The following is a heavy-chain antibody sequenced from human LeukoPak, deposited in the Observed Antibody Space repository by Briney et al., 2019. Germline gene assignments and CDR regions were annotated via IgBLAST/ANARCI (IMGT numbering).Heavy chain of an antibody. CDR3: AKDRLPYYDILTGYSD. D-gene: IGHD3-9*01. Sequence: GGSLRLSCAASGFTVSSNYMSWVRQAPGKGLEWVSSISSSSSYIYYADSVKGRFTISRDNAKNSLYLQMNSLRAEDTAVYYCAKDRLPYYDILTGYSDWGQGTLVTVSS. CDR1: GFTVSSNY. CDR2: ISSSSSYI. V-gene: IGHV3-21*01. J-gene: IGHJ4*02.